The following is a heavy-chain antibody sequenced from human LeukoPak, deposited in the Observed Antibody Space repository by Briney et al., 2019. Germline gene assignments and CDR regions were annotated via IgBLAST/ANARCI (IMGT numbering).Heavy chain of an antibody. Sequence: GGSLRLSCAASGFNFGDSRMTWVRQAPGKGLQWVANVNQDGTEKHFLDSVEGQFTVSRDNAKKSLYLQMSSLRPEDTALYFCVKGDWYFESWGQGTLVTVSS. J-gene: IGHJ4*02. CDR2: VNQDGTEK. V-gene: IGHV3-7*04. D-gene: IGHD2-21*01. CDR1: GFNFGDSR. CDR3: VKGDWYFES.